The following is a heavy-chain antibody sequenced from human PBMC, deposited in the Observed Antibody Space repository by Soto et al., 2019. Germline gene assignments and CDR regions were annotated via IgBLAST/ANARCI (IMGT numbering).Heavy chain of an antibody. J-gene: IGHJ6*02. D-gene: IGHD2-15*01. CDR2: IDPSDSYT. Sequence: PGESLKISCKGSGYSFTSYWISWVRQMPGKGLEWMGRIDPSDSYTNYSPSFQGHVTISADKSISTAYLQWSSLKASDTAMYYCARHFCSGGSCYSYYYYGMDVWGQGTTVTVSS. V-gene: IGHV5-10-1*01. CDR3: ARHFCSGGSCYSYYYYGMDV. CDR1: GYSFTSYW.